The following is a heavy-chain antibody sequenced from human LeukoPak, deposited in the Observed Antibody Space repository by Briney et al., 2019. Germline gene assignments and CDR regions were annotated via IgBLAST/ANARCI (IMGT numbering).Heavy chain of an antibody. D-gene: IGHD6-13*01. CDR2: SYHTGST. V-gene: IGHV4-59*01. J-gene: IGHJ4*02. CDR1: GDSISSYY. CDR3: ATGYSSTWCYFDY. Sequence: KPSETLSLTCTVSGDSISSYYWSWIRQPPGKGLEWIGYSYHTGSTNYNPSLKSRVTISVDKSKNQFSLKLSSVTAGDTAVYYCATGYSSTWCYFDYWGQGTLVTVSS.